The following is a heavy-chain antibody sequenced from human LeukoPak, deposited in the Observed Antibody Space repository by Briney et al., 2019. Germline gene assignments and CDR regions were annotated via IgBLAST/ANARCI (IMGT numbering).Heavy chain of an antibody. V-gene: IGHV4-34*01. Sequence: ETLSLTCAVYGGSFSGYYWSWIRQPPGKGLEWIGEINHSGSTNYNPSLKSRVTISVDTSKNQFSLKLSSVTAADTAVYSCARQGKDSSGYHVNFDYWGQGTLVTVSS. J-gene: IGHJ4*02. CDR1: GGSFSGYY. CDR3: ARQGKDSSGYHVNFDY. D-gene: IGHD3-22*01. CDR2: INHSGST.